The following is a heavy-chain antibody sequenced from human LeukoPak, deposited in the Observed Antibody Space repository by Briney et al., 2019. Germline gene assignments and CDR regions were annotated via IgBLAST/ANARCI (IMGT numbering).Heavy chain of an antibody. CDR3: ARDGVTGGAFDI. J-gene: IGHJ3*02. CDR1: GGTFSSYA. CDR2: IIPIFGTA. D-gene: IGHD7-27*01. V-gene: IGHV1-69*05. Sequence: SVKVSCKASGGTFSSYAISWVRQAPGQGLELMGGIIPIFGTANYAQKFQGRVTITTDESTSTAYMELSSLRSEDTAVYYCARDGVTGGAFDIWGQGTMVTVSS.